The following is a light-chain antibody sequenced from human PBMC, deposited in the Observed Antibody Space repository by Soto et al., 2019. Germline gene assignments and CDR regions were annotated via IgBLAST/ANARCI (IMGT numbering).Light chain of an antibody. V-gene: IGKV3D-20*02. J-gene: IGKJ5*01. CDR3: QQRNSWPPAFT. CDR1: QSVGSN. Sequence: EIVLTQSPGTLSLSPGERATLSCRASQSVGSNFLAWYQEKPGQAPRLLIYDTSIRATGIPARFSGSGSGTDFTLTISSLEPEDFAVYYCQQRNSWPPAFTFGQGTRLEIK. CDR2: DTS.